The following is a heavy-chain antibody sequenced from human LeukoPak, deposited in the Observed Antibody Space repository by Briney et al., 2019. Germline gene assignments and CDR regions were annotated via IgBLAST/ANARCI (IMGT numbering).Heavy chain of an antibody. D-gene: IGHD4-17*01. Sequence: SETLSLTCAVYGGSLSGYYWSWIRQPPGKGLEWIGEINHSGSTNYNPSLKSRVTISVDTSKNQFSLKLSSVTAADTAVYYCARGPLWTTVTKNWFDPWGQGTLVTVSS. CDR1: GGSLSGYY. J-gene: IGHJ5*02. CDR3: ARGPLWTTVTKNWFDP. CDR2: INHSGST. V-gene: IGHV4-34*01.